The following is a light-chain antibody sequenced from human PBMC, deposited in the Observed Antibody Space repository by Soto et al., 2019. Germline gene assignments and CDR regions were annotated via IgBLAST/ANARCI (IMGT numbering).Light chain of an antibody. CDR3: QQCRTWPLT. CDR2: DAS. J-gene: IGKJ4*01. Sequence: EIVMTQSPATLSVSPGEGATLSCKASQNVYNNLAWYQQRPGQPPRLLIYDASTRATGISARFSGSGYGTEFTLTISSLQSEVFAVYFCQQCRTWPLTFGGGTKV. CDR1: QNVYNN. V-gene: IGKV3-15*01.